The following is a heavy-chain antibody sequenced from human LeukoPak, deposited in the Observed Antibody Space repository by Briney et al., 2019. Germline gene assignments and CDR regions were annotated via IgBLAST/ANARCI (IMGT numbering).Heavy chain of an antibody. Sequence: GASVKVSCKASGYTFTSYGISWVRRAPGQGLEWMGWISAYSGNTNYAQKLQGRVSMTTDTSTTTAYMELRSLRSDDTALYYCARDRAGDSPPFDYWGQGTLVTVSS. CDR1: GYTFTSYG. V-gene: IGHV1-18*04. J-gene: IGHJ4*02. CDR3: ARDRAGDSPPFDY. CDR2: ISAYSGNT. D-gene: IGHD4-17*01.